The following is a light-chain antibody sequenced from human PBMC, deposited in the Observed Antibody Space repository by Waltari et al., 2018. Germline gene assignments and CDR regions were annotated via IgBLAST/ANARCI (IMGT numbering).Light chain of an antibody. V-gene: IGLV1-44*01. CDR3: ATWDDSLSGRV. Sequence: QSVLTQPPSTSGTPGQRVTISCSGSTSNIGTNTFTWYQLLPGTAPKTVIFANYHLPSSVPDRFSASKSGTSASRVISGLQSEDEADYFCATWDDSLSGRVFGGGTKVTVL. J-gene: IGLJ3*02. CDR1: TSNIGTNT. CDR2: ANY.